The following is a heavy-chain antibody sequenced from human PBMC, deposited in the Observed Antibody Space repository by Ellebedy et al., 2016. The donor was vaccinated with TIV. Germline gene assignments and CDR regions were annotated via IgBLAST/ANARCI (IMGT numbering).Heavy chain of an antibody. D-gene: IGHD1-1*01. CDR3: ARRTTTGAYNWFDS. J-gene: IGHJ5*01. CDR1: GGSFSGYY. CDR2: INHSGST. Sequence: SETLSLXXAVYGGSFSGYYWSWIRQPPGKGLEWIGEINHSGSTNYNPSLKSRVTISVDTSKNQFSLKLSSVTAADTAVYYCARRTTTGAYNWFDSWGQGTLVTVSS. V-gene: IGHV4-34*01.